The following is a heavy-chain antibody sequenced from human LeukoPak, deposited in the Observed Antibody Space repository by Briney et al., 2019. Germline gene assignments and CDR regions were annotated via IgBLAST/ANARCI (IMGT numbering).Heavy chain of an antibody. CDR2: IKQDGSEK. D-gene: IGHD1-1*01. CDR1: GFTFSSYW. J-gene: IGHJ3*02. Sequence: GGSLRLSCAASGFTFSSYWMSWVRQAPGKGLEWVANIKQDGSEKYYVDFVKGRFTIPRDNAKHSLYLQMNSLRAEDTAVYYCARDSHWNDTSFDIWGQGTMVTVSS. CDR3: ARDSHWNDTSFDI. V-gene: IGHV3-7*01.